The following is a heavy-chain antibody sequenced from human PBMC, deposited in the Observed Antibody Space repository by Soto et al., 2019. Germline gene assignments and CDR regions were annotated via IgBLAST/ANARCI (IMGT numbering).Heavy chain of an antibody. J-gene: IGHJ4*02. Sequence: ASVKVSCKASGGTFSSYAISWVRQAPGQGLEWMGGIIPIFGTANYAQKFQGRVTITADESTSTAYMELSSLRSEDTAVYYCARVGRHCSSTSCYPFIFDYWGQGTLVTVSS. CDR1: GGTFSSYA. D-gene: IGHD2-2*01. CDR2: IIPIFGTA. CDR3: ARVGRHCSSTSCYPFIFDY. V-gene: IGHV1-69*13.